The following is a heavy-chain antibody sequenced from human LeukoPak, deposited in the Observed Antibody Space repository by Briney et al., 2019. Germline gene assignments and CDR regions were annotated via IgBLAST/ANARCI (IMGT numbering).Heavy chain of an antibody. CDR1: GFTVSSNY. D-gene: IGHD2-2*02. CDR3: ARTRRLKDIVVVPAALPYYMDV. CDR2: IYSGGST. J-gene: IGHJ6*03. Sequence: GGSLRLSCAASGFTVSSNYMSWVRQAPGKGLEWVSVIYSGGSTYYADSVKGRFTISRDNSKNTLYLQMNSLRAEDTAVYYCARTRRLKDIVVVPAALPYYMDVWGKGTTVTVSS. V-gene: IGHV3-66*01.